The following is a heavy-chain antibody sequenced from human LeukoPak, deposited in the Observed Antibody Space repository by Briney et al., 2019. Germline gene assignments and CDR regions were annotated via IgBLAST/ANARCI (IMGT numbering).Heavy chain of an antibody. CDR1: GFSFGSYS. J-gene: IGHJ4*02. Sequence: GGSLRLSCAASGFSFGSYSMNWFRQTPERGLEWISSISSSSGYIYYADSVKGRFTISRDNVKNSLHLQMDSLRAEDTALYFWQREIVSSNSFDHWGQGTLITVSS. CDR3: QREIVSSNSFDH. D-gene: IGHD2-2*01. CDR2: ISSSSGYI. V-gene: IGHV3-21*06.